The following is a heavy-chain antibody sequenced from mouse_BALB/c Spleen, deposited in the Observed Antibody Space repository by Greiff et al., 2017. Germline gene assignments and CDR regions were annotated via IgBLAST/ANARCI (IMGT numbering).Heavy chain of an antibody. D-gene: IGHD2-1*01. Sequence: VKLQESGAELVRPGSSVKISCKASGYAFSSYWMNWVKQRPGQGLEWIGQIYPGDGDTNYNGKFKGKATLTADKSSSTAYMQLSSLTSEDSAVYFCARQGNYYAMDYWGQGTSVTVSS. CDR2: IYPGDGDT. J-gene: IGHJ4*01. CDR1: GYAFSSYW. V-gene: IGHV1-80*01. CDR3: ARQGNYYAMDY.